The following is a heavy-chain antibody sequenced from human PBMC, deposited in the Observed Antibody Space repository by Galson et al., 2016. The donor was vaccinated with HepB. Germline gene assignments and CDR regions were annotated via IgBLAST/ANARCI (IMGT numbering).Heavy chain of an antibody. J-gene: IGHJ2*01. V-gene: IGHV3-72*01. CDR3: VRTSVVEGLAGHWNFDV. CDR2: TRNKANSYST. Sequence: SLRLSCAASGFTFSDHYLDWLRQSPGKGLEWVGRTRNKANSYSTAYAASGKGRFTVSRDESKNSLYLQMNSLKTEDTAVYYCVRTSVVEGLAGHWNFDVWGRGTLVTVSS. CDR1: GFTFSDHY. D-gene: IGHD2-15*01.